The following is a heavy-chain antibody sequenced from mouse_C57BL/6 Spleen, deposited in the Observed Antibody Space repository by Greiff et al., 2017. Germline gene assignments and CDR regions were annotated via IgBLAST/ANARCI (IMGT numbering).Heavy chain of an antibody. V-gene: IGHV7-3*01. Sequence: EVHLVESGGGLVQPGGSLSLSCAASGFTFTDYYMSWVRQPPGKALEWLGFIRNKANGYTTEYSASVKGRFTISRDNSQSTIYLQMIALRAEDSATYCCARGSRDWYFAVWGTGTTVTVSS. CDR3: ARGSRDWYFAV. CDR1: GFTFTDYY. CDR2: IRNKANGYTT. J-gene: IGHJ1*03.